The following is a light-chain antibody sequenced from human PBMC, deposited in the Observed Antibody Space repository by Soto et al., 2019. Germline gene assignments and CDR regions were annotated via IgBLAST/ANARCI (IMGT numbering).Light chain of an antibody. V-gene: IGKV1-5*01. CDR3: QHYGGVWT. Sequence: DIQITQSPAPLSXSVGARVTXXXRASQSISNRLAWYQQKPGKAPKVLIYDASSLESGVPSRFSGSGSATEFILTISSLQPDDFATYHCQHYGGVWTFGQGTKVDNK. J-gene: IGKJ1*01. CDR2: DAS. CDR1: QSISNR.